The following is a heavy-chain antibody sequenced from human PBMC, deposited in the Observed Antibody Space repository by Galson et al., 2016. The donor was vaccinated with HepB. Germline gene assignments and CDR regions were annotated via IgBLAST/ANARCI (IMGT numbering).Heavy chain of an antibody. CDR1: GDSVTGGGHY. J-gene: IGHJ5*02. CDR2: IHYSGRA. V-gene: IGHV4-31*03. D-gene: IGHD2-15*01. Sequence: TLSLTCSVSGDSVTGGGHYWSWIRQHPGKGLEWIGYIHYSGRAYYNPSLKSRSDISLDTSNNQFPLTLSSVTAADTAVYYCVRGSQAPTSFPDRWGQGTLVTVSS. CDR3: VRGSQAPTSFPDR.